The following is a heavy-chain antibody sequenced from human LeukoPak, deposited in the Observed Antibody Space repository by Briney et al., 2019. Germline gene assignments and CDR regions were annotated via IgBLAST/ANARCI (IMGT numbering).Heavy chain of an antibody. V-gene: IGHV1-69*13. Sequence: RASVKVSCKASRGTFSSYAISWVRQAPGQGLEWMGGIIPIFGTANYAQKFQGRVTITADESTSTAYMELSSLRSEDTAVYYCASLGDAYSSSWYCPWGQGTLVTVSS. J-gene: IGHJ5*02. D-gene: IGHD6-13*01. CDR2: IIPIFGTA. CDR3: ASLGDAYSSSWYCP. CDR1: RGTFSSYA.